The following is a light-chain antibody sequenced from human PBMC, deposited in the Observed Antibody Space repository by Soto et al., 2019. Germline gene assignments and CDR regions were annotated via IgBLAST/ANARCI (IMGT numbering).Light chain of an antibody. J-gene: IGKJ2*01. CDR3: QPVDNFPHP. CDR1: QDISNY. Sequence: DIQMTQSPSSLSASVGDRVTITCQASQDISNYLNWYQQKPGKAPKLLIYDASNLETGVPSRFSGSESGTDFTFKIRSLQPEDIAPCYCQPVDNFPHPFGQGTKLQV. CDR2: DAS. V-gene: IGKV1-33*01.